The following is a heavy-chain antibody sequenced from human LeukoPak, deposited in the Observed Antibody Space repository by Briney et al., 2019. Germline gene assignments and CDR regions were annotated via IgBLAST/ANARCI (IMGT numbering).Heavy chain of an antibody. V-gene: IGHV3-23*01. D-gene: IGHD4-17*01. CDR3: AKDLRYGDPTPFDY. Sequence: PGGSLRLSCAASGFTLSSYAMSWVRQAPGKGLEWVSAISGSGGSTYYADSVKGRFTIPRDNSKNTLYLQMNSLRAEDTAVYYCAKDLRYGDPTPFDYWGQGTLVTVSS. J-gene: IGHJ4*02. CDR1: GFTLSSYA. CDR2: ISGSGGST.